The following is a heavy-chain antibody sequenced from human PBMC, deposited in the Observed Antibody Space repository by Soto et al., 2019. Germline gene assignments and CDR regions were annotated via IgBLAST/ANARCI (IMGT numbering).Heavy chain of an antibody. CDR3: ARVRVGSSSYYYYYGMDV. Sequence: PSETLSLTCTFSGGSISSGGYYWSWIRQHPGKGLEWIGYIYYSGSTYYNPSLKSRVTISVDTSKNQFSLKLSSVTAADTAVYYCARVRVGSSSYYYYYGMDVWGQGTTVTLSS. CDR1: GGSISSGGYY. D-gene: IGHD6-6*01. CDR2: IYYSGST. V-gene: IGHV4-31*03. J-gene: IGHJ6*02.